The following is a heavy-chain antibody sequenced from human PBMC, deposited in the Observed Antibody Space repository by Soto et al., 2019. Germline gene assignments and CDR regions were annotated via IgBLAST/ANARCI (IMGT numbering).Heavy chain of an antibody. D-gene: IGHD1-26*01. Sequence: EVALVESGGGLVQPGGSLRLSCAASGFTLSDYTMNWVRLAPGTGLEWVSYISSTSSTIYYADSVKGRFSISRDNAKNSLYLQMNSLRDEDTAVYYCARDLAVGAYAHFDYWGQGTLVTVSS. CDR3: ARDLAVGAYAHFDY. J-gene: IGHJ4*02. CDR1: GFTLSDYT. V-gene: IGHV3-48*02. CDR2: ISSTSSTI.